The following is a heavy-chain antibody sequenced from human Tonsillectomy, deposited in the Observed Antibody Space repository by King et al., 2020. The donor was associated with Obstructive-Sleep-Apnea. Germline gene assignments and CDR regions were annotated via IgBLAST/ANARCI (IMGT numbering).Heavy chain of an antibody. CDR1: GFTVSDYW. J-gene: IGHJ4*02. V-gene: IGHV3-74*01. CDR3: SRDTFGPSDH. D-gene: IGHD3-16*01. CDR2: INIDGSMT. Sequence: VQLVESGGGLVQPGGSLRVSCAASGFTVSDYWMHWVRQPPGKGLVWVSRINIDGSMTNYADSVKGRFTISRDDARNTLYLQMNSLRDEDTAVYYCSRDTFGPSDHWGQGTLVTVSS.